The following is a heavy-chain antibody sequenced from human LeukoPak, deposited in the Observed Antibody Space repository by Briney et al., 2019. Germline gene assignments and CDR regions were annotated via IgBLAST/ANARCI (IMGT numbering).Heavy chain of an antibody. Sequence: GASVKVSCKASGYTFTSYGISWVRQAPGQGLEWMGWISAYNGNTNYAQKLQGRVTMTTDTSTSTAYMELRSLRSDDTAVYYCARGSVAARPNRYYYYYMDVWGKGTTVTVS. CDR2: ISAYNGNT. D-gene: IGHD6-6*01. J-gene: IGHJ6*03. V-gene: IGHV1-18*01. CDR1: GYTFTSYG. CDR3: ARGSVAARPNRYYYYYMDV.